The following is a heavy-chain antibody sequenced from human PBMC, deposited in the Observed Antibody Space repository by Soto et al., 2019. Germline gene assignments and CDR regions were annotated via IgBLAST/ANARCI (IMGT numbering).Heavy chain of an antibody. CDR1: GGSISSGDYY. CDR3: AVSIAARYFDY. Sequence: SETLSLTCTVSGGSISSGDYYWSWIRQPPGKGLEWIGYIYYSGSTYHNPSLKSRVTISVDTSKNQFSLKLSSVTAADTAVYYCAVSIAARYFDYWGQGTLVTVSS. CDR2: IYYSGST. J-gene: IGHJ4*02. D-gene: IGHD6-6*01. V-gene: IGHV4-30-4*01.